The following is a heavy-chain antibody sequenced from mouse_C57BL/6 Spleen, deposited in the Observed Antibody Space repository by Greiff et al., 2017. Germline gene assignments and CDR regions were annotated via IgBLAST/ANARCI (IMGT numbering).Heavy chain of an antibody. V-gene: IGHV1-72*01. D-gene: IGHD2-1*01. CDR1: GYTFTSYW. CDR2: IDPNSGGT. Sequence: VKLMESGAELVKPGASVKLSCKASGYTFTSYWMHWVKQRPGRGLEWIGRIDPNSGGTKYNEKFKSKATLTVDKPSSTAYMQLSSLTSEDSAVYYCARRGGNYGYYAMDYWGQGTSVTVSS. CDR3: ARRGGNYGYYAMDY. J-gene: IGHJ4*01.